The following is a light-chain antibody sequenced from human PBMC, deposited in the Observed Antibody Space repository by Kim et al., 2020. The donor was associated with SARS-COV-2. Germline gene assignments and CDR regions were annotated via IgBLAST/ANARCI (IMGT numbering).Light chain of an antibody. CDR1: GSNIVSNS. CDR3: SVWDGSLNGAI. CDR2: GYN. J-gene: IGLJ2*01. Sequence: GQTVTISCSRSGSNIVSNSINWYQQLPGTAPKLLIFGYNQRPSGIPDRFSGSMSGASASLAISGLQSEDAADYYCSVWDGSLNGAIFGGGTKLTVL. V-gene: IGLV1-44*01.